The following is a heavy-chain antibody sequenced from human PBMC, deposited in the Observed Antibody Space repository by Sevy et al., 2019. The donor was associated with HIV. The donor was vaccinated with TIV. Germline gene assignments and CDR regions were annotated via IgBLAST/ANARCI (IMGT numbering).Heavy chain of an antibody. CDR2: ISSSSSYI. CDR3: ARAISQYGYNFNDAFDI. V-gene: IGHV3-21*01. CDR1: GFTFSSYS. Sequence: GGSLRLSCAASGFTFSSYSMNWVRQAPGKGLEWVSSISSSSSYIYYADSVKGRFTISRDNAKNSLYLQMNSLRAENTAVYYCARAISQYGYNFNDAFDIWGQGTMVTVSS. J-gene: IGHJ3*02. D-gene: IGHD5-12*01.